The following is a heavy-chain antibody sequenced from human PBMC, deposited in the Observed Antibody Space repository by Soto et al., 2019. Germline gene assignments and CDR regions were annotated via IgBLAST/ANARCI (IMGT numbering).Heavy chain of an antibody. Sequence: ASVKVSCKASGYTFTSYYMHWVRQAPGKGLEWMGIINPSGGSTSYAQKFQGRVTMTRDTSTSTVYMELSSLRSEDTAVYYCARDSAYYDFWSGHSYFDYWGQGTLVTVSS. J-gene: IGHJ4*02. CDR3: ARDSAYYDFWSGHSYFDY. V-gene: IGHV1-46*01. D-gene: IGHD3-3*01. CDR1: GYTFTSYY. CDR2: INPSGGST.